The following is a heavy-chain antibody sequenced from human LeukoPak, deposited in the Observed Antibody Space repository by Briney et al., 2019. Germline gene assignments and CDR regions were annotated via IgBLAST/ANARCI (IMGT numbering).Heavy chain of an antibody. J-gene: IGHJ4*02. Sequence: GGSLRLSCAASGFTFRSYSMNWVRQAPGKGLEWVSYISSSSSTIYYADSVKGRFTISRDNAKNSLYLQMNSLRAEDTAVYYCARAYYYDRSGYYYSDSWGLGTLVTVSS. D-gene: IGHD3-22*01. V-gene: IGHV3-48*01. CDR1: GFTFRSYS. CDR2: ISSSSSTI. CDR3: ARAYYYDRSGYYYSDS.